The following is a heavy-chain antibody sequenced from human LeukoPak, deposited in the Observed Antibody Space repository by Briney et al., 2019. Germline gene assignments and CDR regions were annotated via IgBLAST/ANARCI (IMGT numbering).Heavy chain of an antibody. V-gene: IGHV4-61*02. CDR3: ARDGNDYGDY. J-gene: IGHJ4*02. CDR1: GDSISSGSYY. D-gene: IGHD1-1*01. CDR2: IYINGCT. Sequence: PSQTLSLTCTVSGDSISSGSYYWGWIRQPAGKGLEWIGRIYINGCTNYNPSLKSRFTISVDTSRNTFSLKLSSVTAADTALYYCARDGNDYGDYWGQGTLVTVSS.